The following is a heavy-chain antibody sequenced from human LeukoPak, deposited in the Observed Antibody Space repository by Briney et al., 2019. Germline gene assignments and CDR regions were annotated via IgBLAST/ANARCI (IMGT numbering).Heavy chain of an antibody. Sequence: SETLSLTCAVSGGSISSTSWWSWVRQPPGKGLEWIGEIHHRGSTNYNPSLKSRVTISVDKSKNQFSLKVNSVTAADTAVYYCARRDYYDSTGYFDYWGQGTLVTVSS. CDR2: IHHRGST. V-gene: IGHV4-4*02. CDR1: GGSISSTSW. J-gene: IGHJ4*02. D-gene: IGHD3-22*01. CDR3: ARRDYYDSTGYFDY.